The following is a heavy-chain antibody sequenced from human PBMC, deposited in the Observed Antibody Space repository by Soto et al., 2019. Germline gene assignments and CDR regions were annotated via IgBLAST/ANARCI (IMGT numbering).Heavy chain of an antibody. J-gene: IGHJ4*02. CDR3: ARQNRDTPMVPFDV. CDR1: RGTFNRYA. Sequence: QVQLVQSGAEVKKPGSSVKVSCLASRGTFNRYAIXXVRXXXXXXXXGLGALVPQFGTPNYAQKFQDRVTIVADESTNTTSMELRGLTSDDTAVYYCARQNRDTPMVPFDVWGQGTLVTVSS. V-gene: IGHV1-69*01. D-gene: IGHD5-18*01. CDR2: LVPQFGTP.